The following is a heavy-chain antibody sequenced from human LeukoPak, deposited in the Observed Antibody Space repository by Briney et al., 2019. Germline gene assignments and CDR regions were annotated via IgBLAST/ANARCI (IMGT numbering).Heavy chain of an antibody. CDR2: INGDGGST. Sequence: PGGSLRLSCSASGFTFSSYWMHWVRQGPGKGLVWVSDINGDGGSTNYADSVKGRFTISRDNAKNTLYLQMNSLRAEDTAVYYCARGGRGYGDYFDYWGQGTLVTVSS. CDR1: GFTFSSYW. CDR3: ARGGRGYGDYFDY. D-gene: IGHD4-17*01. J-gene: IGHJ4*02. V-gene: IGHV3-74*01.